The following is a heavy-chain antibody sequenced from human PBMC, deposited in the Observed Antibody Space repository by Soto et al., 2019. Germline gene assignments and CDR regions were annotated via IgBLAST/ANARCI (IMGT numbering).Heavy chain of an antibody. V-gene: IGHV3-30*18. CDR1: GFSFPRFG. CDR2: ITYEGSQI. J-gene: IGHJ6*02. CDR3: AKGRGEMNWANYYGLDV. D-gene: IGHD7-27*01. Sequence: QVQLVESGGGVVQPGRSLRLSRAASGFSFPRFGMHWVRQAPGKGLEWVALITYEGSQIYYADAVKGRFTISRDNGDNTLSLQMDNPRTEDTATYFCAKGRGEMNWANYYGLDVWGQGTTVTVSS.